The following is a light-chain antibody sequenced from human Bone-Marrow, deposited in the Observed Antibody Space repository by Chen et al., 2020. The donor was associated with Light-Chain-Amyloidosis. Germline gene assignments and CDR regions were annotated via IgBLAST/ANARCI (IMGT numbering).Light chain of an antibody. Sequence: SYLLTQPASVSVAPGQTATIACGGNNIGPTSVHWYQQAPGQAPLLVGYDDSDRPSGIPERLSGSNSGNTATLTISRVEAGDEADYYCQVWDRSSDRPVFGGGTKLTVL. CDR1: NIGPTS. CDR2: DDS. J-gene: IGLJ3*02. V-gene: IGLV3-21*02. CDR3: QVWDRSSDRPV.